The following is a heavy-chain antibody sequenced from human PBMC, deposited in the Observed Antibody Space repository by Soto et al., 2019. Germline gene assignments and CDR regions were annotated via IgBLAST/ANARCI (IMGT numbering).Heavy chain of an antibody. V-gene: IGHV3-7*01. Sequence: LRLSCAASGFTFSSYWMSWVRQAPGKGLEWVANIKQDGSEKYYVDSVKGRFTISRDNAKNSLYLQMNSLRAEDTAVYYCARGGLLWFGEILNAFDIWGQGTMVTV. J-gene: IGHJ3*02. D-gene: IGHD3-10*01. CDR3: ARGGLLWFGEILNAFDI. CDR1: GFTFSSYW. CDR2: IKQDGSEK.